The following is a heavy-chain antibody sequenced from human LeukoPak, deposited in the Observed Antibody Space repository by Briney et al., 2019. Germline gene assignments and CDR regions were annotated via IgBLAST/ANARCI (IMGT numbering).Heavy chain of an antibody. Sequence: SETLSLTCAVYGGSFSGYYWSWIRQPPGKGLEWIGEINHSGSTNYNPSLKSRVTISVDTSKNQFSLKLSSVTAADTAVYYCASSPRVWFGELLYRYFDYWGQGTLVTVSS. CDR2: INHSGST. CDR3: ASSPRVWFGELLYRYFDY. D-gene: IGHD3-10*01. CDR1: GGSFSGYY. J-gene: IGHJ4*02. V-gene: IGHV4-34*01.